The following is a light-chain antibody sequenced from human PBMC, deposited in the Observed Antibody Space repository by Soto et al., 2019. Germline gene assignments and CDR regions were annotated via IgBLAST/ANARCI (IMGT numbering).Light chain of an antibody. Sequence: QSVLTQSPSVSAAPGQQVTISCSGSSSNIGNNYVSWYQQLPGTAPKLLIYDNNKRPSGIPDRFSGSKSGTSGTLDITGLQTGVEADYYCATWDGSLPGEVFSGGTKLTVL. V-gene: IGLV1-51*01. CDR3: ATWDGSLPGEV. CDR2: DNN. J-gene: IGLJ2*01. CDR1: SSNIGNNY.